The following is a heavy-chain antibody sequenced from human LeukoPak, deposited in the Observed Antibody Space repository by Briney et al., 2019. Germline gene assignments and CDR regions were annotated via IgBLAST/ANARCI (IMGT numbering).Heavy chain of an antibody. Sequence: GGSLRLSCTASGFTFSSYWMHWVRQAPGKGLVWVSRINNDGSSTDYADSVKGRFTISRDNAKNSLYLQMNSLRAEDTAVYYCARGAPLVRGVMIHYYYMDVWGKGTTVTVSS. V-gene: IGHV3-74*01. CDR2: INNDGSST. CDR1: GFTFSSYW. CDR3: ARGAPLVRGVMIHYYYMDV. D-gene: IGHD3-10*01. J-gene: IGHJ6*03.